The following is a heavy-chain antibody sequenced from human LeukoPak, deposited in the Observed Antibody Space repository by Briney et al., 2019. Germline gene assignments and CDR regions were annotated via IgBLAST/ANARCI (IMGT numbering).Heavy chain of an antibody. V-gene: IGHV3-30*03. CDR1: GFTFSSYG. J-gene: IGHJ4*02. Sequence: TGGSLRLSCAASGFTFSSYGMHWVRQAPGKGLEWVAVISYDGSNKYYADSVKGRFTISRDNSKNTLYLQMNSLRAEDTAVYYCAPRGYSGYDPPIWGQGTLVTVSS. CDR3: APRGYSGYDPPI. CDR2: ISYDGSNK. D-gene: IGHD5-12*01.